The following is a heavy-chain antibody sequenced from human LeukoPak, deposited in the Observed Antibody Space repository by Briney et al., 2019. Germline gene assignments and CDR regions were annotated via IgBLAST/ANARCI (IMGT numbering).Heavy chain of an antibody. CDR1: GGSISSGDYY. D-gene: IGHD6-13*01. V-gene: IGHV4-30-4*08. Sequence: SETLSLTCTVSGGSISSGDYYWSWIRQPPGKGLEWIGYIYYSGSTYYNPSLKSRVTISVDTSKNQFSLKLSSVTAADTAVYYCARELESSSWSYFFDYWGQGTLVTVSS. CDR2: IYYSGST. J-gene: IGHJ4*02. CDR3: ARELESSSWSYFFDY.